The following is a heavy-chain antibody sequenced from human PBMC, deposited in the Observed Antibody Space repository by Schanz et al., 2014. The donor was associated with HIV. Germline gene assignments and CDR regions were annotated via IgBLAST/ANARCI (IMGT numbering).Heavy chain of an antibody. CDR1: GFTFSDYY. V-gene: IGHV3-11*04. CDR3: ARDYEYFEVLTGYYYYYGMDV. D-gene: IGHD3-9*01. J-gene: IGHJ6*02. CDR2: ISSGGTTI. Sequence: QVQLVESGGGLVKAGGSLRLSCAASGFTFSDYYMNWIRQAPGKGLEWVSYISSGGTTIYYADSVKGRFTVSRDNAKNSLYLQMDSLRAEDTAVYYCARDYEYFEVLTGYYYYYGMDVWGQGTTVTVSS.